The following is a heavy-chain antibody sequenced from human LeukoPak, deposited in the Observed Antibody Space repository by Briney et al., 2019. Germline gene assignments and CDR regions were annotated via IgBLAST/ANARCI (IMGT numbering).Heavy chain of an antibody. D-gene: IGHD3-16*02. V-gene: IGHV1-18*01. J-gene: IGHJ6*02. CDR2: ISAYNGNT. Sequence: ASVKVSCKASGYTFTSYGISWVRQAPGQGLEWMGWISAYNGNTNYAQKFQGRITMTTDTSTSTAYMELRRLRFDDTAMYYCARGDSLYHYGMDVWGQGTSVTVSS. CDR1: GYTFTSYG. CDR3: ARGDSLYHYGMDV.